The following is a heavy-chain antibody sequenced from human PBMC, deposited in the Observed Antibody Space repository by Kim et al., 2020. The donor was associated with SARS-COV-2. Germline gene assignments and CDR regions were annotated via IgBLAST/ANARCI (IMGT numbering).Heavy chain of an antibody. D-gene: IGHD2-15*01. V-gene: IGHV4-39*01. CDR3: AKHTWQDVIDTGFGP. J-gene: IGHJ5*02. CDR2: RSYSGNT. CDR1: GGSITSSSHH. Sequence: SETLSLTCTVSGGSITSSSHHWGWIRQPPGKGLEWIGSRSYSGNTYYNPSLKSRVTISVDTSKNVVSLNLNSVTAADTAFYYCAKHTWQDVIDTGFGPWGQGTHVTVSS.